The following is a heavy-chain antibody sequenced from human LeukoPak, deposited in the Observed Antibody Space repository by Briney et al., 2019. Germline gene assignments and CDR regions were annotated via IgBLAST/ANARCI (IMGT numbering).Heavy chain of an antibody. CDR1: GFTFSSYA. V-gene: IGHV3-23*01. CDR2: ISGSGGST. J-gene: IGHJ6*03. Sequence: GRSLRLSCAASGFTFSSYAMSWVRQAPGKGLEWVSAISGSGGSTYYADSVKGRFTISRDNSKNTLYLQMNSLRAEDTAVYYCAKDWSWGIEGDYYMDVWGKGTTVTVSS. CDR3: AKDWSWGIEGDYYMDV. D-gene: IGHD7-27*01.